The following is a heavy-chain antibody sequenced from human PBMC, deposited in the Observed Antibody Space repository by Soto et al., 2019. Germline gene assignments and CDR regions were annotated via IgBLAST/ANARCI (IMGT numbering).Heavy chain of an antibody. J-gene: IGHJ4*02. CDR2: VYYSGTT. CDR3: AGTPRGRSRDY. D-gene: IGHD3-3*01. V-gene: IGHV4-61*01. CDR1: GGSVSNKTYY. Sequence: SETLSLTCSVSGGSVSNKTYYWSWIRQPPGKRLEWIGYVYYSGTTNYNPSLKSRVTISVDTSKNQFSLKLSSVTAADTAVYYCAGTPRGRSRDYWGQGTLVTVSS.